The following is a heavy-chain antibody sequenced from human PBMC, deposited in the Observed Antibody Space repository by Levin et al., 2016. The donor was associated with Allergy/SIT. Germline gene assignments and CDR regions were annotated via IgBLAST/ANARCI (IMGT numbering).Heavy chain of an antibody. J-gene: IGHJ4*02. CDR2: SYSGNNM. CDR1: GFTVSDHY. Sequence: ESLKISCAASGFTVSDHYMSWVRQAPGKGLEWVSFSYSGNNMYYADFVKGRFTFSRDNSKNALFLQMNSLRAEDTAVYYCARGGQCSGGSCYSGFDYWGQGTLVTVSS. D-gene: IGHD2-15*01. CDR3: ARGGQCSGGSCYSGFDY. V-gene: IGHV3-66*01.